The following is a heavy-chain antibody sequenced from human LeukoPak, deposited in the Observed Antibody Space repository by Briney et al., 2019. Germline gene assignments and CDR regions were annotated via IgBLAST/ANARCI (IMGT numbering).Heavy chain of an antibody. V-gene: IGHV3-30*02. J-gene: IGHJ5*02. CDR3: AKDSGSYGLDP. CDR1: GFTFRKYN. D-gene: IGHD3-10*01. CDR2: IQSDGSNK. Sequence: PGGSLRLSCAASGFTFRKYNIHWVRQAPGKRLEWVAFIQSDGSNKYYADSVKGRFTISRDNSKNTVYLQMNSLRPEDTAVFYCAKDSGSYGLDPWGQGTPVTVSS.